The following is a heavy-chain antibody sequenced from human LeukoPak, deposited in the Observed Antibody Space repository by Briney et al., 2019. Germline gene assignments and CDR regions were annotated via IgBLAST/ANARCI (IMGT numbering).Heavy chain of an antibody. V-gene: IGHV5-51*01. CDR1: GNNFAAYW. CDR3: ATWDYYDISGDYTYKWFDP. D-gene: IGHD3-22*01. CDR2: IYPDDSET. J-gene: IGHJ5*02. Sequence: GESLKISCSLSGNNFAAYWIGWVRQMPGKGLEYMGMIYPDDSETKYSPSFQGQVTISADKSITTAYLQWSSLKVSDSAMYYCATWDYYDISGDYTYKWFDPWGQGTLVTVSS.